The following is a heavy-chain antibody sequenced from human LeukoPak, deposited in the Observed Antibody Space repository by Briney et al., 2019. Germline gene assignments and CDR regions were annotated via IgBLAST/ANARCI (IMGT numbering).Heavy chain of an antibody. J-gene: IGHJ4*02. Sequence: PWGSLRLSCAASGFTFSSYWMSWVRQAPGKGLEWVANIKQDGSEKYYVDSVKARFTISRDNTKDSLYLQMNSLRAEDTALYYCARGPDRDYYSSVTYSWYYFDYWGQGTLVTVSS. CDR1: GFTFSSYW. CDR3: ARGPDRDYYSSVTYSWYYFDY. D-gene: IGHD3-10*01. CDR2: IKQDGSEK. V-gene: IGHV3-7*01.